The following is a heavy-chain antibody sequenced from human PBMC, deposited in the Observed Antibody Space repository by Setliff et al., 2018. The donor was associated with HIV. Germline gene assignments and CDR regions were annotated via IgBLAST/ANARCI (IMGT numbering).Heavy chain of an antibody. CDR1: GGSISSGSYF. Sequence: ETLSLTCTVSGGSISSGSYFWTWIRQSPGKGLEWIGEINHRGSTNYNPSLKSRVTISVDTSKNQFSLRLNSVTAADTAIYYCTRRGADSYYPRPLDVWGKGTTVTVSS. V-gene: IGHV4-61*01. CDR2: INHRGST. CDR3: TRRGADSYYPRPLDV. J-gene: IGHJ6*04. D-gene: IGHD3-10*01.